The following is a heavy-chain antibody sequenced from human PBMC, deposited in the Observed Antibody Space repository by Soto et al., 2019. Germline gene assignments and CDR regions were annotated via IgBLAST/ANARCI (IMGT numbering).Heavy chain of an antibody. J-gene: IGHJ6*02. CDR2: IIPIFGTA. CDR1: GGTFSSYA. Sequence: SVKVSCKASGGTFSSYAISWVRQAPGQGLEWMGGIIPIFGTANYAQKFQGRVTITADESTSTAYMELSSLRSEDTAVYYCARDLAGTTGYYGMDVWGQGTTVTVSS. D-gene: IGHD1-1*01. V-gene: IGHV1-69*13. CDR3: ARDLAGTTGYYGMDV.